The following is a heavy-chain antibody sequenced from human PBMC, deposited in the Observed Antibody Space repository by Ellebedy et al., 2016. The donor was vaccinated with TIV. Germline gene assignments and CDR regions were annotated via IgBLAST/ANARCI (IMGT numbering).Heavy chain of an antibody. CDR2: ISAYTGNT. CDR1: GYAFDRYI. V-gene: IGHV1-18*01. CDR3: ARDMVQGMVARYLWFDF. J-gene: IGHJ4*02. D-gene: IGHD1-26*01. Sequence: ASVKVSCKASGYAFDRYIMTWVRQAPGQGLEWMGWISAYTGNTNYALKFRDRLTMTTDTSTSTAYMELRSLTSDDTAVYYCARDMVQGMVARYLWFDFWGQGTLVTVSS.